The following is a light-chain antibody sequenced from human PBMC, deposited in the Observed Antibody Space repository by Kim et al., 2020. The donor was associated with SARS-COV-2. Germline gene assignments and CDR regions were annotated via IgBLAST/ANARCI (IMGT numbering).Light chain of an antibody. Sequence: QSASVSGSPGQSITISCTGTSSDVGGYNYVSWYQQHPGKAPKLMIYDVSNRPSGVSNRFSGSKSGNTASLTISGLQAEDEADYYCSSYTSSSLVFGGGTQLTVL. CDR3: SSYTSSSLV. CDR2: DVS. J-gene: IGLJ2*01. CDR1: SSDVGGYNY. V-gene: IGLV2-14*03.